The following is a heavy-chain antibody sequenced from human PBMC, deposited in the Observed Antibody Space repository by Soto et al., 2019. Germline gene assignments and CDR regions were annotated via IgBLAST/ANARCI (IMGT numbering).Heavy chain of an antibody. V-gene: IGHV3-21*01. CDR2: ISSSSSYI. CDR3: ARDMANPLLAATFDY. Sequence: EVQLVESGGGLVKPGGSLRLSCAASGFTFSSYSMNWVRQAPGKGLEWVSSISSSSSYIYYADSVKGRFTISRDNAKNSLYLQMNSLRAEDTAVYYCARDMANPLLAATFDYWGQGTLVTVSS. J-gene: IGHJ4*02. D-gene: IGHD2-15*01. CDR1: GFTFSSYS.